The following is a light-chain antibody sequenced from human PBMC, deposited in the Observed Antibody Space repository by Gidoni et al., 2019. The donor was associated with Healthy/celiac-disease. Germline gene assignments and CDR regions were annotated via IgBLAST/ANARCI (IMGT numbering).Light chain of an antibody. CDR2: EVS. V-gene: IGLV2-14*01. CDR1: SSDVGGYNY. CDR3: SSYTSSSTYV. Sequence: QSALTPPASVSGSPGQSITISCTGTSSDVGGYNYVSCYQQHPGKAPKLMIYEVSNRPSGVSNRCSGSKSGNTASLTISGLQAEDEADYYCSSYTSSSTYVFGTGTKVTVL. J-gene: IGLJ1*01.